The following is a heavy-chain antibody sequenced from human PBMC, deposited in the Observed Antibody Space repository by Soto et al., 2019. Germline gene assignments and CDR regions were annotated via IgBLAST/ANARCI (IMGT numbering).Heavy chain of an antibody. CDR3: ARGGFYDSSGARNYYYYGMNV. Sequence: QVQLVQSGAEVKKPGASVKVSCKASGYTFTSYGINWVRQAPGQGLEWLGWNSAYDGYTNYAQILQGRVSMTTDTSTKTAYMELRSFRSDDTAMYYCARGGFYDSSGARNYYYYGMNVWGQGTTVTVSS. CDR2: NSAYDGYT. D-gene: IGHD3-22*01. V-gene: IGHV1-18*01. CDR1: GYTFTSYG. J-gene: IGHJ6*02.